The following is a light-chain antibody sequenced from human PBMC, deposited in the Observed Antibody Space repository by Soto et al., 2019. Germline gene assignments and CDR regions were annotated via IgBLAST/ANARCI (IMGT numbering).Light chain of an antibody. Sequence: EIVLTQSPATLSLSPGERAALSCRASQSVSSYLAWYQQKPGQAPRFLIYDASNRATGIPARFSGSGSGTDFTLTISSLEPEDFAVYYCQQRSNWPSTFGGGTRVEIK. J-gene: IGKJ4*01. CDR1: QSVSSY. CDR2: DAS. CDR3: QQRSNWPST. V-gene: IGKV3-11*01.